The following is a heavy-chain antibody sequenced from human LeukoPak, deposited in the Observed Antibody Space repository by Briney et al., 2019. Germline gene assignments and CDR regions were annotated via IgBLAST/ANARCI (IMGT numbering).Heavy chain of an antibody. CDR3: ARAGDRYYYYGMDV. CDR2: INHSGST. V-gene: IGHV4-34*01. Sequence: SETLSPTCAVYGGSFSGYYWSWIRQPPGKGLEWIGEINHSGSTNYNPSLKSRVTISVDTSKNQFSLKLSSVTAADTAVYYCARAGDRYYYYGMDVWGQGTTVTVSS. CDR1: GGSFSGYY. D-gene: IGHD7-27*01. J-gene: IGHJ6*02.